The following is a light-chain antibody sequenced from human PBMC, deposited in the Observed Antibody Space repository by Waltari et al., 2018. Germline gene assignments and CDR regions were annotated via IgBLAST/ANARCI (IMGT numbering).Light chain of an antibody. CDR1: SSDLGTSNY. Sequence: QTALTQPASVSGSPGQSITIPCTGASSDLGTSNYVSWYQQHPGKAPKLMIYAVSSRPSAVSDRFSGSKSANTASLTISGLRAEDEAYYYCSSSSTFTTLVVFGGGTKLTVL. CDR2: AVS. CDR3: SSSSTFTTLVV. J-gene: IGLJ2*01. V-gene: IGLV2-14*03.